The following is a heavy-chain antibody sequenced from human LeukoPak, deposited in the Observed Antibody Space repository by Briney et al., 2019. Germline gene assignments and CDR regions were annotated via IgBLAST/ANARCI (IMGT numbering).Heavy chain of an antibody. J-gene: IGHJ4*02. CDR3: ARAFKYSMSGYFFDY. CDR1: GFMFSSYA. V-gene: IGHV3-23*01. Sequence: GESLRLSCTASGFMFSSYAMTWVRQAPGKGLEWVSVFSGSGSSTYYADTVKGRFTISRDNSKNTLYLQMNSLRAEDTALYYCARAFKYSMSGYFFDYWGQGTLVTVSS. D-gene: IGHD2-21*01. CDR2: FSGSGSST.